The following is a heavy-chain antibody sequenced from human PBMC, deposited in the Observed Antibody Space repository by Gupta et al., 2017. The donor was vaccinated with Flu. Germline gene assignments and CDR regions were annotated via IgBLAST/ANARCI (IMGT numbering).Heavy chain of an antibody. CDR1: GFTFSSHW. J-gene: IGHJ5*02. V-gene: IGHV3-74*01. D-gene: IGHD2-15*01. Sequence: EVQLVEFGGGLIQPGGSLRLSCAASGFTFSSHWMHWVRQGPGKGLVWVSRINSDGSSTSYADTVKGRFTISRDNAKNMLYLQMNSLRDEDTGLYYCVRSCDSSGSCYGWFDPWGQGTLVTVAS. CDR3: VRSCDSSGSCYGWFDP. CDR2: INSDGSST.